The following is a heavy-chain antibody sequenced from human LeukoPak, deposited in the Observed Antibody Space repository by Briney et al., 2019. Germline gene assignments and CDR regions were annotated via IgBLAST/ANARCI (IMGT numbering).Heavy chain of an antibody. CDR3: VLYGLGSPH. D-gene: IGHD3-10*01. V-gene: IGHV3-74*01. CDR1: GFSFSIYY. J-gene: IGHJ4*02. CDR2: INSDGTTT. Sequence: GGSLRLSCAASGFSFSIYYMHWVRQAPGQGLVWVSRINSDGTTTVYADYVRGRFTISRDNAKDTLYLRMNGLRAEDTAVYYCVLYGLGSPHWGQGTLVTVSS.